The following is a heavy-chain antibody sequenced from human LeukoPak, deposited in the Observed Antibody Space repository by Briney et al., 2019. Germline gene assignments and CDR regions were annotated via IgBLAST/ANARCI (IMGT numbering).Heavy chain of an antibody. Sequence: SETLSLTCTVSGGSLSSYYWSWTRQPPGKGLEWIGYIYHSESTNYNPSLKSRVTISVDTSNNQFSLDLTSVTAADTAAYFCARALFRYDSSSRSLHWYFDLWGRGTLVTVSS. J-gene: IGHJ2*01. CDR2: IYHSEST. CDR3: ARALFRYDSSSRSLHWYFDL. V-gene: IGHV4-59*01. D-gene: IGHD3-22*01. CDR1: GGSLSSYY.